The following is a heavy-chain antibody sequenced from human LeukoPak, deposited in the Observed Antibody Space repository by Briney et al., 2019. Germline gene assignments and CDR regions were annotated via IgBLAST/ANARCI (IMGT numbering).Heavy chain of an antibody. D-gene: IGHD6-13*01. CDR1: GGSISSSNW. Sequence: SETLSLTCAVSGGSISSSNWWSWVRRPPGKGLEWIGEIYLSGSTNYNPSLKSRVTISVDKSKNHFSLKLSSMTAADTAGYYCARALGYSSSWNFDYWGQGTLVTVSS. CDR2: IYLSGST. V-gene: IGHV4-4*02. J-gene: IGHJ4*02. CDR3: ARALGYSSSWNFDY.